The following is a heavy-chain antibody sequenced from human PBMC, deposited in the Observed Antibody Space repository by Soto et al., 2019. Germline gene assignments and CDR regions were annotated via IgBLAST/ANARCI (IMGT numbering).Heavy chain of an antibody. CDR3: ARGLRGRVVVAATGNWFDP. Sequence: PSETLSLTCAVSGGSISSCGHSWSCIRQPQGKGLEWIGYISHSGSTYYNPSLKSPVTISVDTSKNQFSLKLSSVTAADTAVYYCARGLRGRVVVAATGNWFDPWGQGTLVTVSS. J-gene: IGHJ5*02. CDR1: GGSISSCGHS. CDR2: ISHSGST. D-gene: IGHD2-15*01. V-gene: IGHV4-30-2*01.